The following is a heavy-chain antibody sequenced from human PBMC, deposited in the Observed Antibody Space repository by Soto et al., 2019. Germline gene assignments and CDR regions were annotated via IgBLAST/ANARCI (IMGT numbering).Heavy chain of an antibody. CDR1: GGTFSSYT. D-gene: IGHD4-17*01. J-gene: IGHJ5*02. V-gene: IGHV1-69*02. Sequence: ASVKVSCKASGGTFSSYTISWVRQSPGQGLEWMGRIIPILGIANYAQKFQGRVTITADKSTSTAYMELSSLRSEDTAVYYCARAVTVQYNWFDPWGQGTLVTVS. CDR3: ARAVTVQYNWFDP. CDR2: IIPILGIA.